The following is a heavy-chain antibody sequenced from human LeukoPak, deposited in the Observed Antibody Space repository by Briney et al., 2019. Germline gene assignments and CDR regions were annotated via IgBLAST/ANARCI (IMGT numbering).Heavy chain of an antibody. CDR3: AKNHDSNGYHTDDAFDV. CDR2: ISVSGRST. Sequence: PGGSLRLSCAASGLTFSTYAMNWVRQAPGKGLEWVSVISVSGRSTYYADSVKGRFTISRDNSKNNLYLQMNSLRAEDTAVYYCAKNHDSNGYHTDDAFDVWGQGTMVTVSS. CDR1: GLTFSTYA. D-gene: IGHD3-22*01. V-gene: IGHV3-23*01. J-gene: IGHJ3*01.